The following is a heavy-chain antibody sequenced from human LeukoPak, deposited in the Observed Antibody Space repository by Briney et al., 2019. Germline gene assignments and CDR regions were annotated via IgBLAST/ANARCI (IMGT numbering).Heavy chain of an antibody. V-gene: IGHV4-34*01. CDR3: ASGSPQIVVVTARDYDAIDI. CDR1: GGSFTDYF. J-gene: IGHJ3*02. Sequence: NTSETLSLTCEVFGGSFTDYFWTWIRQSLGKGLEWIGEINDYTGNTNYNPSLKSRVTISVDTSKNQFSLKLSSVTAADTAVYYCASGSPQIVVVTARDYDAIDIWGQGTMVTVSS. CDR2: INDYTGNT. D-gene: IGHD2-21*02.